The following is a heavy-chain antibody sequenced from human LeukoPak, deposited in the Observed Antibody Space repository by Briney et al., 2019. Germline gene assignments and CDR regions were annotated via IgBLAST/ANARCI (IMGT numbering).Heavy chain of an antibody. V-gene: IGHV3-7*01. CDR3: ARDAGYGGNSDY. CDR2: INKDGSDK. CDR1: GFTFNMYW. Sequence: GGSLRLSCAASGFTFNMYWMTWVRQAPGKGLESVAYINKDGSDKYYVDSVKGRFTVSRDNAKNSLHLQMNSLRAEDTAVYYCARDAGYGGNSDYWGQGTLVTVSS. D-gene: IGHD4-23*01. J-gene: IGHJ4*02.